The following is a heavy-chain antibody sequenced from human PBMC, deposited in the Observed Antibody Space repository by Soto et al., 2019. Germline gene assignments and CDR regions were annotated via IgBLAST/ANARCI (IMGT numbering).Heavy chain of an antibody. CDR3: TTDRTTVVTHNWFDP. CDR1: GFTFSNAW. D-gene: IGHD4-17*01. CDR2: IKSKTDGGTT. Sequence: PGGSLRLSCAASGFTFSNAWMSWVRQAPGKGLEWVGRIKSKTDGGTTDYAAPVKGRFTISRDDSKNTLYLQMNSLKTEDTAVYYCTTDRTTVVTHNWFDPWGQGTMVTVYS. V-gene: IGHV3-15*01. J-gene: IGHJ5*02.